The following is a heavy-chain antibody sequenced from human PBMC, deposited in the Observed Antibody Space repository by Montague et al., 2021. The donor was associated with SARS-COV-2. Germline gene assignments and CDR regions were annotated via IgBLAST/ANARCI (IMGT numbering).Heavy chain of an antibody. CDR2: IWYDGSNK. CDR1: GFTFSSYG. V-gene: IGHV3-33*01. CDR3: AAQITMIDYAFDI. J-gene: IGHJ3*02. D-gene: IGHD3-22*01. Sequence: SLRLSCAASGFTFSSYGMHWVRQAPGKGLEWVAVIWYDGSNKYYADSVKGRFTISRDNSKNTLYLQMNSLRAEDTAVYYCAAQITMIDYAFDIWGQGTMVTVSP.